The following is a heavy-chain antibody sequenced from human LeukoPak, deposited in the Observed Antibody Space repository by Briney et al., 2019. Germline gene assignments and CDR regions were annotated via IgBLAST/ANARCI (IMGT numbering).Heavy chain of an antibody. D-gene: IGHD4-17*01. V-gene: IGHV3-21*04. CDR1: GFTFSSYS. J-gene: IGHJ4*02. CDR3: AKGVGYGDSYYFDY. Sequence: GGSLRLSCAASGFTFSSYSMNWVRQAPGKGLEWVSSISSSSSYIYYADSVKGRFTISRDNSKNTLYLQMNSLRAEDTAVYYCAKGVGYGDSYYFDYWGQGTLVTVSS. CDR2: ISSSSSYI.